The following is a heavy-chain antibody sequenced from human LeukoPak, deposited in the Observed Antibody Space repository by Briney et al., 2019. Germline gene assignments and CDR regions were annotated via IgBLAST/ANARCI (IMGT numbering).Heavy chain of an antibody. Sequence: GGSLRLSCAASGFTFSSYGMHWVRQAPGKGLEWVAVISYDGSNKYYADSVKGRFTISRDNSKNTLYLQMNSLRAEDTAVYYCARGDRVGITTGHFDYWGQGSLVTVSS. CDR3: ARGDRVGITTGHFDY. D-gene: IGHD1-26*01. J-gene: IGHJ4*02. CDR2: ISYDGSNK. CDR1: GFTFSSYG. V-gene: IGHV3-30*03.